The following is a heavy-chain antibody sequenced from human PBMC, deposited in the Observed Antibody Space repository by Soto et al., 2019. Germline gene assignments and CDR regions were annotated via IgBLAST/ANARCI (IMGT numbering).Heavy chain of an antibody. V-gene: IGHV4-39*01. CDR3: ARQAYCSGGSCYPPPGMDF. CDR1: GGSISSSSYY. Sequence: QLQLQESGPGLVKPSETLSLTCTVSGGSISSSSYYWGWIRQPPGKGLEWIGSIYYSGSTYYNPSLKNRVTISVDTAKNQFSRKLSSVTAADTAVYYCARQAYCSGGSCYPPPGMDFWGQGTMVTVSS. CDR2: IYYSGST. J-gene: IGHJ6*02. D-gene: IGHD2-15*01.